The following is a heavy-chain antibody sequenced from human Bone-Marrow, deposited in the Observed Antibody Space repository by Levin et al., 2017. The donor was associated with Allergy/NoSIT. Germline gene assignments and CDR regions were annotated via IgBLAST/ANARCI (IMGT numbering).Heavy chain of an antibody. J-gene: IGHJ4*03. CDR2: ISYSGST. D-gene: IGHD3-10*01. V-gene: IGHV4-39*01. CDR3: ARHVEEDGFPRYVDT. CDR1: GGSISSSNYF. Sequence: SETLSLTCSVSGGSISSSNYFWGWIRQPPGKGLERIGSISYSGSTYYNPSLKSRVTISVDTSKNQFSLKLSSVTAADTALYYCARHVEEDGFPRYVDTWGHGALATVSS.